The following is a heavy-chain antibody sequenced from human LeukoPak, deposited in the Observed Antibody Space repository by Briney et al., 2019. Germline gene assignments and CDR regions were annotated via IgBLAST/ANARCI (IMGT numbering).Heavy chain of an antibody. D-gene: IGHD3-10*01. Sequence: SETLSLTCTVSGDSIRNHYWNWIRQPPGKGLEWIGYVFSSGSTDYNPPLKSRVTISIDTPRNLFSLSLPSVTAADTAVYYCGRHFGGSSGSFYTDYWGQGTLVTVSS. V-gene: IGHV4-59*08. J-gene: IGHJ4*02. CDR1: GDSIRNHY. CDR2: VFSSGST. CDR3: GRHFGGSSGSFYTDY.